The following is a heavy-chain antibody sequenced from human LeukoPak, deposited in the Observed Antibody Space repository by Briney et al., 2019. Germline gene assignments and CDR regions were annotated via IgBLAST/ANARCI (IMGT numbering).Heavy chain of an antibody. CDR3: ARDLHGIVGATMPDY. Sequence: GGSLRLSCAASGFTFSSNYMNWVRQAPGKGLEWVSIIYSGGSTYYADSVKGRFTISRDNSKNTLYLQMNSLRAEGTAVYYCARDLHGIVGATMPDYWGQGTLVTVSS. CDR2: IYSGGST. V-gene: IGHV3-53*01. D-gene: IGHD1-26*01. J-gene: IGHJ4*02. CDR1: GFTFSSNY.